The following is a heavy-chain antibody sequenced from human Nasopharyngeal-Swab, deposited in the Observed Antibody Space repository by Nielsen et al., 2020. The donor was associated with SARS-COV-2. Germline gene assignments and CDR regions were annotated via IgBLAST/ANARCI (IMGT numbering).Heavy chain of an antibody. D-gene: IGHD1-26*01. Sequence: GGSLRLSCAASGFTFSSYAMHWVRQAPGKGLEYVSGISSNGGNTYYANSVKDRFIISRDNSKNTLYLQMGSLRTEDMAVYYCARGGRIVGASTTSDYWGQGTLVTVSS. V-gene: IGHV3-64*01. CDR2: ISSNGGNT. CDR3: ARGGRIVGASTTSDY. J-gene: IGHJ4*02. CDR1: GFTFSSYA.